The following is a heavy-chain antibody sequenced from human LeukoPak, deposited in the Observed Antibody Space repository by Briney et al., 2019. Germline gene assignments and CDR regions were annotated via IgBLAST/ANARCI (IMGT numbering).Heavy chain of an antibody. V-gene: IGHV4-30-2*01. CDR3: AKDRMYSSATRGMDV. CDR1: GGSISSGGYY. CDR2: IYHGGST. Sequence: SETLSLTCTVSGGSISSGGYYWSWIRQPPGKGLEWIGYIYHGGSTYYNPSLKSRVTISVDRSKNQFSLKLSSVTAADTAVYYCAKDRMYSSATRGMDVWGQGTTVTVSS. D-gene: IGHD6-19*01. J-gene: IGHJ6*02.